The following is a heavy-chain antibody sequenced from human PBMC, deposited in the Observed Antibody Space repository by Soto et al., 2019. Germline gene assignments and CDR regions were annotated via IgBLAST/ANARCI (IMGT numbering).Heavy chain of an antibody. Sequence: ASVKVSCKASGYTFTNYYMHWVRQAPGQGLEWMGIINSGAGSTSNAQKFQGRVTMTRDTSTSTVYMELSSLRSNDTAVYYCARSSSDSPDYWGQGTLVTVSS. V-gene: IGHV1-46*03. J-gene: IGHJ4*02. CDR2: INSGAGST. CDR3: ARSSSDSPDY. D-gene: IGHD6-13*01. CDR1: GYTFTNYY.